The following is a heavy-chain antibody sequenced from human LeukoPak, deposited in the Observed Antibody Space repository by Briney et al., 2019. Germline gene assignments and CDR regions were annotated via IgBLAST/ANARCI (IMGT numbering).Heavy chain of an antibody. V-gene: IGHV1-2*02. CDR1: GYTFTGYY. Sequence: ASVKVSCKASGYTFTGYYMDWVRQAPGQGLEWMGWINPNSGGTNYAQKFQGRVTMTRDTSISTAYMELSRLRSDDTAVYYCARERSDYVGRYYGYWGQGTLVTVSS. CDR2: INPNSGGT. D-gene: IGHD3-22*01. J-gene: IGHJ4*02. CDR3: ARERSDYVGRYYGY.